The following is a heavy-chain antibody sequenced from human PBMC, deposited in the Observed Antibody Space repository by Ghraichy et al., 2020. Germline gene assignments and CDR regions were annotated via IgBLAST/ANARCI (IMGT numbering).Heavy chain of an antibody. CDR2: ITDDGNTK. D-gene: IGHD3-22*01. Sequence: SCAASGFIFTGYGMHWVRQAPGKGLEWVAVITDDGNTKYYADSVKGRFTISRDNSKNTLFLQMNSLRGEDTAVYYCAKAIGSHPYDMDVWGQGTTVTVSS. CDR3: AKAIGSHPYDMDV. CDR1: GFIFTGYG. J-gene: IGHJ6*02. V-gene: IGHV3-30*02.